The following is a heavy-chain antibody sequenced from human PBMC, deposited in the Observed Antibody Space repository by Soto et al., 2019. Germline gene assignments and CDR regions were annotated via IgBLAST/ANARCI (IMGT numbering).Heavy chain of an antibody. D-gene: IGHD5-12*01. CDR2: ISGSGGST. V-gene: IGHV3-23*01. CDR1: GFTFSSYA. Sequence: PGGSLRLSCAASGFTFSSYAMSWVRQAPGKGLEWVSAISGSGGSTYYADSVKGRFTISRDNSKNTLYLQMNSLRAEDTAVYYCAKDRFLRRDGYNSSPHDYWGQGTLVTVSS. CDR3: AKDRFLRRDGYNSSPHDY. J-gene: IGHJ4*02.